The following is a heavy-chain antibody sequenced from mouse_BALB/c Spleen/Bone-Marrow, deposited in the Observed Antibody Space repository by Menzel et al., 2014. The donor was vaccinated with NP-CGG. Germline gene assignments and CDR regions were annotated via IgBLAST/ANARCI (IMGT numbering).Heavy chain of an antibody. J-gene: IGHJ3*01. V-gene: IGHV1-80*01. D-gene: IGHD2-1*01. CDR3: ARTGNLAWFAY. CDR2: IYPGDGDT. Sequence: QVQLKESGAELVRPGSSVKISCKASGYAFSSYWMNWVKRRPGQGLEWIGQIYPGDGDTNYNGKFKGKATLTADKPSSTAYMQLSSLTSEDSAVYFCARTGNLAWFAYWGQGTLVTVSA. CDR1: GYAFSSYW.